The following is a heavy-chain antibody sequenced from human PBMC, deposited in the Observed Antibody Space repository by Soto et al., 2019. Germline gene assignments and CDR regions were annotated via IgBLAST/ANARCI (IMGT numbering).Heavy chain of an antibody. J-gene: IGHJ4*02. V-gene: IGHV2-5*02. CDR2: IYWDDDK. CDR1: GFSLTTSGVG. D-gene: IGHD3-3*01. Sequence: QITLNESGPTVVRPTETLTLTCRFSGFSLTTSGVGVGWIRQSPGKAPEWLALIYWDDDKGYSASLKSRLTSNKDTSKNQVVLTVSDLDPTDTATYYCAHRVLRTVFVWVTTSAMYFDFWGQGTPVAVSS. CDR3: AHRVLRTVFVWVTTSAMYFDF.